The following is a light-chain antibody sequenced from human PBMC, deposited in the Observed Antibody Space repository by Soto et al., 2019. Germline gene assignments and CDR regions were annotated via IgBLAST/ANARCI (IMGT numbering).Light chain of an antibody. CDR1: QSVSSSY. V-gene: IGKV3-20*01. CDR3: QQYGSSPGT. J-gene: IGKJ1*01. Sequence: EMVLTQSPGTLSLSPGERATLSCRASQSVSSSYLAWYQQKPGQAPRLLIYGASSRATGIPDRFSGSGSGTDFTLTISRLEPADVAVYYCQQYGSSPGTFGQGTKVEIK. CDR2: GAS.